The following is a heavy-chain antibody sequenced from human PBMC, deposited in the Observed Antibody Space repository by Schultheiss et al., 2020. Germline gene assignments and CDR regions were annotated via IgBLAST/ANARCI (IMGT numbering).Heavy chain of an antibody. V-gene: IGHV1-24*01. CDR3: ATGLVSWAGYSSSWYLPGGLYYYYGMDV. CDR1: GYTFTSYD. J-gene: IGHJ6*02. D-gene: IGHD6-13*01. Sequence: ASVKVSCKASGYTFTSYDINWVRQAPGQGLEWMGGFDPEDGETIYAQKFQGRVTMTEDTSTDTAYMELSSLRSEDTAVYYCATGLVSWAGYSSSWYLPGGLYYYYGMDVWGQGTTVTVSS. CDR2: FDPEDGET.